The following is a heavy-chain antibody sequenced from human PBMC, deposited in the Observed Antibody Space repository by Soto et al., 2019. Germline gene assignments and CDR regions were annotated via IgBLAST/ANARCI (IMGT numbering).Heavy chain of an antibody. CDR1: GGSFSGYY. J-gene: IGHJ5*02. D-gene: IGHD6-6*01. V-gene: IGHV4-34*01. CDR3: ARGRGAARPLRPDGDSDNWFDP. Sequence: ASETLSLTCAVYGGSFSGYYWSWIRQPPGKGLEWIGEINHSGSTNYNPSLKSRVTISVDTSKNQFSLKLSSVTAADTAVYYCARGRGAARPLRPDGDSDNWFDPWRQGTLVTVSS. CDR2: INHSGST.